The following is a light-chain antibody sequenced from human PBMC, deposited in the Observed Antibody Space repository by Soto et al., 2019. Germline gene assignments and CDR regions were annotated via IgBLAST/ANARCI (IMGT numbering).Light chain of an antibody. CDR2: AAS. Sequence: DIQMTQSPSSLSASVGDRVTITCRASQSISNDLYWYQQKPGKAPKLLIYAASSLQGGVPSRFSGSGSGTDFTLTISSLQPEDFATYSCQQSYSTPPYTFGQGTRLEIK. J-gene: IGKJ2*01. CDR3: QQSYSTPPYT. CDR1: QSISND. V-gene: IGKV1-39*01.